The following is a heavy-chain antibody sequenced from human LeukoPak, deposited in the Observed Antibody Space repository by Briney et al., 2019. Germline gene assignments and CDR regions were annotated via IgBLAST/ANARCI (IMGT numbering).Heavy chain of an antibody. CDR2: ITGRGDDT. J-gene: IGHJ5*02. CDR1: GFIFSNYA. Sequence: GGSLRLSCAASGFIFSNYALMWVRQAPGKVLEWVSSITGRGDDTFYADSVKGRFSLSRDNSKNMLYLQMYSLGAEDTAIYYCAKGAAAGLVDWFDPWGQGTMVTVSS. CDR3: AKGAAAGLVDWFDP. D-gene: IGHD6-13*01. V-gene: IGHV3-23*01.